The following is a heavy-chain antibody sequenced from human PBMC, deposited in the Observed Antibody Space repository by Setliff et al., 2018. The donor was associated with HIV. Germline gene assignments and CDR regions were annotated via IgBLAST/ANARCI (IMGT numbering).Heavy chain of an antibody. CDR2: IYSGGST. J-gene: IGHJ4*02. Sequence: PGGSLRLPCAASGLTVSSNYMSWVRQAPGKGLEWVSVIYSGGSTYYADSVKGRFTISRDNSKNTLYLQMNSLRAEETALYYCASPGTYCGGDCYLKYWGQGALVTVSS. CDR1: GLTVSSNY. V-gene: IGHV3-66*02. CDR3: ASPGTYCGGDCYLKY. D-gene: IGHD2-21*02.